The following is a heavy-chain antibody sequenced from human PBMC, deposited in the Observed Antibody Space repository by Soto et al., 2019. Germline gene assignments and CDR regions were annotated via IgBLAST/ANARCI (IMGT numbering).Heavy chain of an antibody. Sequence: SDTLSLTCTFSGRCFSGYYWTWIRQPPGTGLEWIGEINHSGSTNYNPSLKSRVTISVDTSKNQFSLKLSSVTAADTAVYYCARSQDYYGSGSGWFDPWGQGTLVTVS. CDR1: GRCFSGYY. V-gene: IGHV4-34*01. CDR2: INHSGST. CDR3: ARSQDYYGSGSGWFDP. J-gene: IGHJ5*02. D-gene: IGHD3-10*01.